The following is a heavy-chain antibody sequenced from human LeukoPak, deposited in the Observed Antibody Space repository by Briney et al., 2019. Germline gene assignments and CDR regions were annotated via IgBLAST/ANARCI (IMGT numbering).Heavy chain of an antibody. CDR1: GYTFTSYG. J-gene: IGHJ5*02. V-gene: IGHV1-18*01. CDR3: ARDEARYSSGYYPNWFDP. D-gene: IGHD3-22*01. Sequence: VASVKVSCKASGYTFTSYGMSWVRQAPGQGLEWMGWISAYNGNTHYAQKLQGRVTMTTDTSTSTAYMELRSLRSDDTAVYYCARDEARYSSGYYPNWFDPWGQGTLVTVSS. CDR2: ISAYNGNT.